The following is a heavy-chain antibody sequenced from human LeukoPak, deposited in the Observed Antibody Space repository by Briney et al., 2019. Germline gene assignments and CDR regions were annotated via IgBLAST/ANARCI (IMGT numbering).Heavy chain of an antibody. V-gene: IGHV4-59*12. CDR3: AREAQIVGAKGDAFDI. D-gene: IGHD1-26*01. CDR2: IYHSGST. Sequence: SETLSLTCTVSGGSISSYYWSWIRQPPGKGLEWIGEIYHSGSTNYNPSLKSRVTISVDKSKNQFSLKLSSVTAADTAVYYCAREAQIVGAKGDAFDIWGQGTMVTVSS. CDR1: GGSISSYY. J-gene: IGHJ3*02.